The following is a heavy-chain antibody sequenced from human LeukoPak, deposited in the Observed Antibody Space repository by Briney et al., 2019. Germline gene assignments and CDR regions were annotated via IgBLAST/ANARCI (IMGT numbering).Heavy chain of an antibody. CDR2: INSDGSST. CDR3: AREGRGYSYGYYGGAFDI. J-gene: IGHJ3*02. CDR1: GFTFSSYW. Sequence: GGSLRLSCAASGFTFSSYWMHWVRQAPGKGLVWVSRINSDGSSTSYADSVKGRFTISRDNAKNTLYLQMNSLRAEDTAVYYCAREGRGYSYGYYGGAFDIWGQGTMVTVSS. D-gene: IGHD5-18*01. V-gene: IGHV3-74*01.